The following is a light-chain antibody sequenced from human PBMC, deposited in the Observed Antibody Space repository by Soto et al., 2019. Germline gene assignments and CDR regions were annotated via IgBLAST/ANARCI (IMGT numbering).Light chain of an antibody. CDR2: DAF. CDR1: QDINNY. J-gene: IGKJ5*01. CDR3: QQYGSFPLT. Sequence: DIQMTQSPSSLSASVGDRVTITCQASQDINNYLNWYQYKPGKAPRLLISDAFNLDTGVPSRFSGSGSGTYFTFTINSLQPEDIATYYCQQYGSFPLTFGQGTRLE. V-gene: IGKV1-33*01.